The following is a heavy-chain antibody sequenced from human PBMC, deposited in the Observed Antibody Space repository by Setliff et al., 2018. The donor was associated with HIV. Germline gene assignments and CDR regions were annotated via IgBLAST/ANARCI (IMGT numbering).Heavy chain of an antibody. Sequence: ASVKVSCKTSGYIFIRYHIFWVRQAPGQGLEWMGNINPHTGVTKYAEKFQGRVTMTRDTSINAIDMELSRLSSDDTAVYYCARDLRDGFEEWFSTLDDGMAVWGQGTTVTVSS. CDR2: INPHTGVT. J-gene: IGHJ6*02. CDR3: ARDLRDGFEEWFSTLDDGMAV. D-gene: IGHD3-3*01. V-gene: IGHV1-2*02. CDR1: GYIFIRYH.